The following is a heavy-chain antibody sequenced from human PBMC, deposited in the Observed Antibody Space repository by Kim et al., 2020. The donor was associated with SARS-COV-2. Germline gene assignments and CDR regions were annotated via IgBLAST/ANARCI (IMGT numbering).Heavy chain of an antibody. CDR2: INPSGGST. CDR3: ARDQFPYSGSYYYYGMDV. D-gene: IGHD1-26*01. CDR1: GYTFTSYY. V-gene: IGHV1-46*01. J-gene: IGHJ6*02. Sequence: ASVKVSCKASGYTFTSYYMHWVRQAPGQGLDWMGIINPSGGSTSYAQKFQGRVTMTRDTSTSTVYMELSSLRSEDTAVYYCARDQFPYSGSYYYYGMDVWGQGTTVTVSS.